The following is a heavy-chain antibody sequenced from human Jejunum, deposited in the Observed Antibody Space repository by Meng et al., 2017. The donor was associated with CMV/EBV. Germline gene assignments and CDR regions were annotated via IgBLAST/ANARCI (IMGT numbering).Heavy chain of an antibody. V-gene: IGHV4-30-4*08. Sequence: DYYWSWIRQPPGKGLEWIGFIYHTGRTYYNPSLKSRVTISVDTSKNQFSLRQSSLTAADTAVYYCARTQDCTSTSCYTGFDPWGQGTLVTVSS. CDR3: ARTQDCTSTSCYTGFDP. J-gene: IGHJ5*02. D-gene: IGHD2-2*01. CDR2: IYHTGRT. CDR1: DYY.